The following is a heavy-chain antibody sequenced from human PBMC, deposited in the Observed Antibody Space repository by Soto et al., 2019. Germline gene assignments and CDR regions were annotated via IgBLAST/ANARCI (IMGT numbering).Heavy chain of an antibody. D-gene: IGHD6-13*01. J-gene: IGHJ5*02. CDR1: GGSIRDSSYY. Sequence: SETLSLTCTVSGGSIRDSSYYWGWIRQPPGKGPEWIGSIYYRGTTYYNPSLKSRVTISVDTSKNQFSLKLSSVTAADTAVYYCARRDSSSWYFWFDPWGQGTLVTVSS. CDR2: IYYRGTT. CDR3: ARRDSSSWYFWFDP. V-gene: IGHV4-39*07.